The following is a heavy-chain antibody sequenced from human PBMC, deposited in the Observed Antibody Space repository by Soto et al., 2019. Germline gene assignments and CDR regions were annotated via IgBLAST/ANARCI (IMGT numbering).Heavy chain of an antibody. J-gene: IGHJ5*02. Sequence: QLQLQESGPGLVKPSETLSLTCTVSGGSISSSSYYWGWIRQPPGKGLEWIGTIYYSGSTYYNPSLKSRVTISVDPSKIQFSLKLSSVTAADTAVYYCARHPYYDSGKSTWFDPWGQGTLVTVSS. CDR3: ARHPYYDSGKSTWFDP. V-gene: IGHV4-39*01. D-gene: IGHD3-10*01. CDR2: IYYSGST. CDR1: GGSISSSSYY.